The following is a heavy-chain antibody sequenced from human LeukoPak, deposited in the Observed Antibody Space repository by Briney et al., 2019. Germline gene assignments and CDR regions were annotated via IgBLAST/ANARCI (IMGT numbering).Heavy chain of an antibody. CDR3: AIGRNYYGSGSYNY. CDR1: GGSFSGYY. Sequence: SETLSLTCAVYGGSFSGYYWSWIRQPPGKGLEWIGEINHSGSTNYNPSLKSRVTISVDTSKNRFSLKLSSVTAADTAVYYCAIGRNYYGSGSYNYWGQGTLVTVSS. CDR2: INHSGST. J-gene: IGHJ4*02. V-gene: IGHV4-34*01. D-gene: IGHD3-10*01.